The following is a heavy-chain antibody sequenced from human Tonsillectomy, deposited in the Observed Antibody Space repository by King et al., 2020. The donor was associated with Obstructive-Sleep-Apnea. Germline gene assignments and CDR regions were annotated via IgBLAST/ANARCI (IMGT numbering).Heavy chain of an antibody. CDR3: ARVNYDILTGYFLDY. V-gene: IGHV4-31*03. D-gene: IGHD3-9*01. Sequence: VQLQESGPGLVKPSQTLSLTCTVSGGSISSGGYYWSWIRQHPGKGLEWIGYIYYSGSTYYNPSPKGRVTITVDTSKNQFSLKLSSVTAADTAVYYCARVNYDILTGYFLDYWGQGTLVTVSS. J-gene: IGHJ4*02. CDR1: GGSISSGGYY. CDR2: IYYSGST.